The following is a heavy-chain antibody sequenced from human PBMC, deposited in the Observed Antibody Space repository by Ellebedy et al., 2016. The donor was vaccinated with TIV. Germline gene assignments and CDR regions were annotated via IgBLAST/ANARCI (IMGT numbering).Heavy chain of an antibody. CDR1: GGSISSSSYY. Sequence: MPSETLSLTCTVSGGSISSSSYYWGWIRQPPGKGLEWIANIYYSGSTYYNPSLKSRVTMSVDTSKNQFSLNLSSVTAADTAVYYCARADYGDYGAYYYGLDVWGQGTTVTVSS. CDR2: IYYSGST. CDR3: ARADYGDYGAYYYGLDV. J-gene: IGHJ6*02. V-gene: IGHV4-39*07. D-gene: IGHD4-17*01.